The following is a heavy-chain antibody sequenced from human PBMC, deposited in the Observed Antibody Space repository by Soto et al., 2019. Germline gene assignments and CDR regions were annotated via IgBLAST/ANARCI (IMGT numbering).Heavy chain of an antibody. D-gene: IGHD3-10*01. V-gene: IGHV3-33*01. Sequence: QVQLVESGGGVVQPGRSLRLSCAASEFTFSNYGMHWVRRAPGNGLEWVAVILNDGSNRYHADSVKDRFTISRDNSKNTLDLQMNSLRAEDTAVYYCARDDEYSGNGMDVWGQGTTVTVS. CDR3: ARDDEYSGNGMDV. J-gene: IGHJ6*02. CDR2: ILNDGSNR. CDR1: EFTFSNYG.